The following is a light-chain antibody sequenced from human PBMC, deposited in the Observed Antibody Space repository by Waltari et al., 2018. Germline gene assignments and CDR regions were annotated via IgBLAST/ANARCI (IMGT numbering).Light chain of an antibody. Sequence: QSALTQPRSVSGSPGQSVTISCTGTSGDVGDYNFVSWYQEQPGKAPRLTIYDVSERPPGVPDRFSASKSGNTASLTISGLQAEDEGSYHCCSRADSSVVFGGGTKLTVL. CDR1: SGDVGDYNF. V-gene: IGLV2-11*01. CDR3: CSRADSSVV. J-gene: IGLJ2*01. CDR2: DVS.